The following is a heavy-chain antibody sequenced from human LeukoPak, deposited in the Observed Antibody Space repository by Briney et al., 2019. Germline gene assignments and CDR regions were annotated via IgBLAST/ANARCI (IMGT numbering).Heavy chain of an antibody. CDR2: ISAYNGNT. J-gene: IGHJ4*02. V-gene: IGHV1-18*01. Sequence: ASVQVSCKASGYTFTSYGISWVRQAPGQGLEWMGWISAYNGNTNYAQKLQGRVTMTTGTSTSTAYMELRSLRSDDTAVYYCARDQDFWSGYSKERYFDYWGQGTLLTVSS. CDR3: ARDQDFWSGYSKERYFDY. D-gene: IGHD3-3*01. CDR1: GYTFTSYG.